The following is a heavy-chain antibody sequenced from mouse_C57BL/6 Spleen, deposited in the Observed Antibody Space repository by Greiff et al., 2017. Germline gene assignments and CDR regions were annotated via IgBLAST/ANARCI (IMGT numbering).Heavy chain of an antibody. J-gene: IGHJ2*01. V-gene: IGHV1-82*01. D-gene: IGHD1-1*01. CDR2: IYPGDGDT. Sequence: VQLQQSGPELVKPGASVKISCKASGYAFSSSWMNWVKQRPGKGLEWIGRIYPGDGDTNYNGKFKGTATLTADKSSSPAYMQLSSLTSEASAVYFCARGGGRGDFDYWGQGTTLTVSS. CDR3: ARGGGRGDFDY. CDR1: GYAFSSSW.